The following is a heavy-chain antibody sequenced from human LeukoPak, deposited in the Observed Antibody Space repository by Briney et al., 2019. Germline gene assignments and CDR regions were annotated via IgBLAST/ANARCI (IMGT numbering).Heavy chain of an antibody. CDR2: INHSGST. J-gene: IGHJ3*02. V-gene: IGHV4-34*01. Sequence: SETLSLTCAVYGGSFSGYYWSWLRQPPGKGLEWIGEINHSGSTNYNPSLKSRVTISVDTSKNQFSLKLSSVTAADTAVYYCASQGYCSGGSCYHLDAFDIWGQGTMVTVSS. CDR1: GGSFSGYY. CDR3: ASQGYCSGGSCYHLDAFDI. D-gene: IGHD2-15*01.